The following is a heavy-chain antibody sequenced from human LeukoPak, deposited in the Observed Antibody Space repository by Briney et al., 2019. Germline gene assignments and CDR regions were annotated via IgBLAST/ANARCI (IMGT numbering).Heavy chain of an antibody. J-gene: IGHJ4*02. D-gene: IGHD5/OR15-5a*01. V-gene: IGHV4-34*01. CDR1: GASFSGYY. CDR3: ARSRCLKRLDY. CDR2: INHSGST. Sequence: SETLSLTCAVYGASFSGYYWSWLRQPPGKGLEWIGEINHSGSTNYNPSLKSRFTISVDTSKNKFSLKLSSVTAADTAGYYCARSRCLKRLDYWGQGTLVTVSS.